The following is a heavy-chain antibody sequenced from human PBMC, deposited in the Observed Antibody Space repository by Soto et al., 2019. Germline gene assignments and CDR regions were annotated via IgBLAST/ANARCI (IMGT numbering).Heavy chain of an antibody. J-gene: IGHJ4*02. D-gene: IGHD2-2*01. CDR3: ARGGWYASWSSSDC. Sequence: VQLVESGGGVVQPGRSLRLSCAASGFTLSGNDMHWVRQAPGKGPEWVAVMSYDGSRQYYADSVKGRFTISRDTSKSTLYLQMNSLTPEDTAGYYCARGGWYASWSSSDCWGQGTLVTVSS. CDR1: GFTLSGND. CDR2: MSYDGSRQ. V-gene: IGHV3-30*03.